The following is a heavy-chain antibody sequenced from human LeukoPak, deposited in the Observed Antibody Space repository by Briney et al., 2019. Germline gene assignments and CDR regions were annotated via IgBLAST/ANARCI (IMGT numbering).Heavy chain of an antibody. J-gene: IGHJ6*03. CDR3: ARDTLHYDILTGYERYYMDV. CDR1: GFTFSSYE. CDR2: ISSSGSTI. Sequence: PGGSLRLSCAASGFTFSSYEMNWVRQAPGEGLEWVSYISSSGSTIYYADSVKGRFTISRDNAKNSLYLQMNSLRAEDTAVYYCARDTLHYDILTGYERYYMDVWGKGTTDTVSS. V-gene: IGHV3-48*03. D-gene: IGHD3-9*01.